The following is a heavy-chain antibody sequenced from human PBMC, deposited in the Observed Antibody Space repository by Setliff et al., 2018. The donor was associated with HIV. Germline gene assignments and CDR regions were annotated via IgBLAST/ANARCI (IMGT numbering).Heavy chain of an antibody. J-gene: IGHJ4*02. CDR3: ARGPRGYDSSYYFDY. V-gene: IGHV1-2*04. CDR2: INLNSGGT. D-gene: IGHD3-22*01. Sequence: ASVRSCKASGYTFSGYYMHWVRQAPGQGLEWMGWINLNSGGTNYAQKFQGWVTMTRDTSIITAYMQLDRLGSDDTAVYYCARGPRGYDSSYYFDYWGQGTLVTVSS. CDR1: GYTFSGYY.